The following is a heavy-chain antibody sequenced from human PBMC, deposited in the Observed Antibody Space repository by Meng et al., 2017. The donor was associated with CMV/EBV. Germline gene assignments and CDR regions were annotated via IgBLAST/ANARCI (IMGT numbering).Heavy chain of an antibody. J-gene: IGHJ4*02. CDR3: AMGGDYGGYHDPFDY. CDR2: ISADNQNT. D-gene: IGHD4-17*01. V-gene: IGHV1-18*01. Sequence: ASVKVSCKAPGNIFTKNGISWVRQAPGQRLEWMGWISADNQNTNLVQRFQGRVTMTIETSTNTAYVELRSLRSDDTAVYYCAMGGDYGGYHDPFDYWGQGTLVTVSS. CDR1: GNIFTKNG.